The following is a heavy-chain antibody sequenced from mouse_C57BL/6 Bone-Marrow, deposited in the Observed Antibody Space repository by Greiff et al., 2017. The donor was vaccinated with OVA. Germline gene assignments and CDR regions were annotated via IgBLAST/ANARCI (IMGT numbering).Heavy chain of an antibody. CDR2: IYPGDGDT. CDR1: GYAFSSSW. CDR3: ERTPLYYGSKGWYFDV. D-gene: IGHD1-1*01. Sequence: VQLQQSGPELVKPGASVKISCKASGYAFSSSWMNWVKQRPGKGLEWIGRIYPGDGDTNYNGKFKGKATLTADKSSSTTYMQLSSLTSEDSAVYFCERTPLYYGSKGWYFDVWGTGTTVTVSS. V-gene: IGHV1-82*01. J-gene: IGHJ1*03.